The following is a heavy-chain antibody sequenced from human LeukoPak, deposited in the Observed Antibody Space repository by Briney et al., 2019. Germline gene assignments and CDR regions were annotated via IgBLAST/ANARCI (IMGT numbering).Heavy chain of an antibody. J-gene: IGHJ4*02. CDR3: TRGPERYCSSTSCSPIDY. Sequence: GGSLRLSCTASGFAFGDYAMSWFRQAPGRGLEWVGFIRSKAYGGTTEYAASVKGRFTISRDDSKSIAYLQMNSLKTEDTAVYYCTRGPERYCSSTSCSPIDYWGQGTLVTVSS. CDR1: GFAFGDYA. CDR2: IRSKAYGGTT. D-gene: IGHD2-2*01. V-gene: IGHV3-49*03.